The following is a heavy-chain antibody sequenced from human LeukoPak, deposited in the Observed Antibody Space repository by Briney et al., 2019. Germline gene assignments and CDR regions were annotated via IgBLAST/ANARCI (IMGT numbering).Heavy chain of an antibody. Sequence: GGSLRLSCAASGFTFSSYAMHWVRQAPGKGLEWVAVISYDGSNKYYADSVKGRFTISRDNSKNALYLQMNSLRAEDTAVYYCASSITMIVSNFDYWGQGTLVTVSS. CDR2: ISYDGSNK. D-gene: IGHD3-22*01. V-gene: IGHV3-30*04. CDR1: GFTFSSYA. CDR3: ASSITMIVSNFDY. J-gene: IGHJ4*02.